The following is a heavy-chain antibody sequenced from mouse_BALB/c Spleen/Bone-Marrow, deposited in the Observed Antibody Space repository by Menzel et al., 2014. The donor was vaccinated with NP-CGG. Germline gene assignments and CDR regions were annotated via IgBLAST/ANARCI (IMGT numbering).Heavy chain of an antibody. CDR1: GYTFTSYY. CDR2: INPSNGRT. V-gene: IGHV1S81*02. Sequence: LQESGPELVKPGASVKISCKASGYTFTSYYMYWVKQRPGQGLEWIGEINPSNGRTNYNEKFKSMATLTVDKSSSTAYMQLSSLTSEDSAVFYCARLIYGSSYIVDFWGQGTSVTVSS. D-gene: IGHD1-1*01. J-gene: IGHJ4*01. CDR3: ARLIYGSSYIVDF.